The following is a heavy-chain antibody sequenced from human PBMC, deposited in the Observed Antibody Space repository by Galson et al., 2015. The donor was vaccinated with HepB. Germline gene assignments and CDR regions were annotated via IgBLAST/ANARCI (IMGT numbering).Heavy chain of an antibody. CDR3: ARDATYYYDSSGYSSDY. Sequence: SVKVSCKASGGTFSSYTISWVRQAPGQGLEWMGRIIPILGIANYAQKFQGRVTITADKSTSTAYMELSSLRSEDTAVYYCARDATYYYDSSGYSSDYWGQGTLVTVSS. D-gene: IGHD3-22*01. J-gene: IGHJ4*02. V-gene: IGHV1-69*04. CDR1: GGTFSSYT. CDR2: IIPILGIA.